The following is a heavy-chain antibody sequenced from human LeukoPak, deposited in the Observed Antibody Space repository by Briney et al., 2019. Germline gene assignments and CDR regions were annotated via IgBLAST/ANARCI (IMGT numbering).Heavy chain of an antibody. CDR2: ISYDGSNE. CDR3: AKGHAWFDP. J-gene: IGHJ5*02. CDR1: GFTFSSYV. Sequence: GGSLRLSCAASGFTFSSYVMHWVRQAPGKGLEWVAIISYDGSNEYYADSVKGRFTISRDNSKNTLYLQMNSLRAEDTAVYFCAKGHAWFDPWGLGTLVTVSS. V-gene: IGHV3-30*04.